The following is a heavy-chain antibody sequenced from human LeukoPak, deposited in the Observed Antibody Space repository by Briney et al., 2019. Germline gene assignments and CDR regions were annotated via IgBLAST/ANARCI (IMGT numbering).Heavy chain of an antibody. D-gene: IGHD6-13*01. CDR2: IRGSGSTS. V-gene: IGHV3-23*01. CDR1: GFTFSSYA. J-gene: IGHJ5*02. Sequence: QPGGSLRLSCVASGFTFSSYAMTWVRQAPGKGLEWVSSIRGSGSTSYYADSVKGRFTISRDNSKNTLYLQMNSLRAEDTAVYYCAKAQYSSSWTGWFDPWGQGTLVTVSS. CDR3: AKAQYSSSWTGWFDP.